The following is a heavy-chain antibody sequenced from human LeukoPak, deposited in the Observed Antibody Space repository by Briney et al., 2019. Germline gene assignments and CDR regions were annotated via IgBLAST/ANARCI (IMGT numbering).Heavy chain of an antibody. Sequence: SETLSLTCTVSGGSISSHYWSWIRQPPGKGLEWIGYIYYSGSTNYNPSLKSRVTISIDTSKNQFSLKLSSVTAADTAVYYCARDLVTVTKGFDIWGQGTMVTVSS. CDR2: IYYSGST. CDR1: GGSISSHY. J-gene: IGHJ3*02. D-gene: IGHD4-17*01. CDR3: ARDLVTVTKGFDI. V-gene: IGHV4-59*11.